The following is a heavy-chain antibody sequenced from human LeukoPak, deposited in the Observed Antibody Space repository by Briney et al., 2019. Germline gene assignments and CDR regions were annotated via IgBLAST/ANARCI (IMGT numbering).Heavy chain of an antibody. D-gene: IGHD2-15*01. CDR3: ARDAVVAATPSSYYYMDV. J-gene: IGHJ6*03. Sequence: ASVKVSCKASGYTFTSYGISWVRQAPGQGLEWMGWISAYNGNTNYAQKLQGRVTMTTDTSTSTAYMELRSLRSDGTAVYYCARDAVVAATPSSYYYMDVWGKGTTVTISS. V-gene: IGHV1-18*01. CDR1: GYTFTSYG. CDR2: ISAYNGNT.